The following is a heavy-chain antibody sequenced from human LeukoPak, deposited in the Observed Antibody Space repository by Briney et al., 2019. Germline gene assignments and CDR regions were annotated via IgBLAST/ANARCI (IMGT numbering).Heavy chain of an antibody. CDR1: GFTLSNSW. V-gene: IGHV3-74*01. D-gene: IGHD7-27*01. CDR2: INNDGSRT. J-gene: IGHJ4*02. CDR3: ARGGLPGGLDY. Sequence: GGSLRLSCAASGFTLSNSWMFWVRQAPGKGLVWVSDINNDGSRTSYADSVKGRFTISRDGAKNTLFLQMNSLRAEDTAVYYCARGGLPGGLDYWGQGTPVTVSS.